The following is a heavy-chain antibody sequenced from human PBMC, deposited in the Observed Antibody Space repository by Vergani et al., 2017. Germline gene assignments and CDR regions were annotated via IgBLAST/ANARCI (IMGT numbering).Heavy chain of an antibody. V-gene: IGHV3-30*02. J-gene: IGHJ4*02. CDR2: IQFVGSNK. Sequence: QVQLVESGGGVVQRGGSLRLSCARSGFTLRNYDMQWIRQGPGKGLEFVAFIQFVGSNKYYADSVKGRFTLSRDLSKNTLYLQMNSLRTDDTATYYCAKHFRGWGIDYWGQGTQVIISS. CDR1: GFTLRNYD. CDR3: AKHFRGWGIDY. D-gene: IGHD3-16*01.